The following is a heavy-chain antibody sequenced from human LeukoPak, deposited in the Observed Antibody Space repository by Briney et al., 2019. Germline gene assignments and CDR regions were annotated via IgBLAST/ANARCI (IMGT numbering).Heavy chain of an antibody. CDR2: IYYSGST. D-gene: IGHD2-2*01. Sequence: SETLSLTCAVSGGSISSYYWSWIRQPPGKGLEWIGYIYYSGSTNYNPSLKSRVTISVDTSKNQFSLKLSSVTAADTAVYYCARDLMGSDCSSTSCPPEYYYYYYMDVWGKGTTVTVSS. J-gene: IGHJ6*03. CDR1: GGSISSYY. V-gene: IGHV4-59*01. CDR3: ARDLMGSDCSSTSCPPEYYYYYYMDV.